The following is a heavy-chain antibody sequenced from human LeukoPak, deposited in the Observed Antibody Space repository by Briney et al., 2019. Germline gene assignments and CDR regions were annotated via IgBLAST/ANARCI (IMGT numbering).Heavy chain of an antibody. CDR2: FDPEDGET. CDR1: GYTLTELS. Sequence: ASVKVSCRVSGYTLTELSMHWVRQAPGKGLEWMGGFDPEDGETIYAQKFQGRVTMTRNTSISTAYMELSSLRSEDTAAYYCARGNRRLNFDYWGQGTLVTVSS. J-gene: IGHJ4*02. CDR3: ARGNRRLNFDY. V-gene: IGHV1-24*01.